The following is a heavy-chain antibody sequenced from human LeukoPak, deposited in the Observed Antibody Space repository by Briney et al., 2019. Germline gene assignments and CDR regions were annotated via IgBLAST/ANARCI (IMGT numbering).Heavy chain of an antibody. CDR1: GFTFSNYY. CDR3: ARDRENSGYDY. CDR2: ISSSGSTI. J-gene: IGHJ4*02. Sequence: PGGSLRLSCSASGFTFSNYYMSWFRQAPGKGLGWVSYISSSGSTIDYADSVKGRVNISRDNAKNSLYLQMNSLRAEDTAVYYCARDRENSGYDYWGQGTLVTVSS. V-gene: IGHV3-11*01. D-gene: IGHD5-12*01.